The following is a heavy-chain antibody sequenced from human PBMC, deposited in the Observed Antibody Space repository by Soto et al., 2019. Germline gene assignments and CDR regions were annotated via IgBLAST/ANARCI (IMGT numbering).Heavy chain of an antibody. Sequence: GGSLRLSCGASGFSFDNYAMSWVRQAPGRGLEWVSGISGSGDFTNYADSVKGRFTIFRDNYKSTLYLQVNSLRDEDTARYFCAKGQGYYDSSGYSLDFWGQGTLATVSS. CDR2: ISGSGDFT. CDR3: AKGQGYYDSSGYSLDF. CDR1: GFSFDNYA. J-gene: IGHJ4*02. D-gene: IGHD3-22*01. V-gene: IGHV3-23*01.